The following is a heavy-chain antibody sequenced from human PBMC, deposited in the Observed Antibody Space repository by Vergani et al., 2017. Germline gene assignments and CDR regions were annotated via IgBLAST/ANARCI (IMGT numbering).Heavy chain of an antibody. D-gene: IGHD3-9*01. V-gene: IGHV3-30*02. J-gene: IGHJ4*02. CDR3: ARGDYGILTGYRY. CDR1: GFTLSNYD. Sequence: QVQLVESGGGVVQRGGSLRLSCATSGFTLSNYDMQWIRQGPGKGLEFVAFIQFDGSNQYYADSVKGRFTLSRDFSKNTLYLQMNSLRTDDTAIYYCARGDYGILTGYRYWGQGTLVTVSA. CDR2: IQFDGSNQ.